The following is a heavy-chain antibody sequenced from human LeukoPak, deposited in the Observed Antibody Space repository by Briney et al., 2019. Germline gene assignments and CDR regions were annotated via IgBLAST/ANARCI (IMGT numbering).Heavy chain of an antibody. Sequence: SQTLSLTCAISGDSASSNSAAWNWIRQSPSRGLEWLGRTYYRSKWYNDYAVSVKSRITINPDTSKNQFSLQLNSVTPEDTAVYYCARAKGYSSGWYMSNYYYYGMDVWGQGTTVTVSS. CDR3: ARAKGYSSGWYMSNYYYYGMDV. J-gene: IGHJ6*02. D-gene: IGHD6-19*01. CDR2: TYYRSKWYN. V-gene: IGHV6-1*01. CDR1: GDSASSNSAA.